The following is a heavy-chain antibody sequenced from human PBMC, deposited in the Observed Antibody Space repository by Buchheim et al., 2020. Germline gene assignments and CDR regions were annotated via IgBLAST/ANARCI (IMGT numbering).Heavy chain of an antibody. CDR2: IRYDGSNK. CDR1: GFTFSSYG. D-gene: IGHD6-25*01. Sequence: QVQLVESGGGVVQPGRSLRLSCAASGFTFSSYGMHWVRQAPGKGLEWVAFIRYDGSNKYYADSVKGRFTISRDNSKNTLYLQMNSLRAEDTAVYYCAKDPGRPTYSSGYYYYGMDVWGQGTT. J-gene: IGHJ6*02. V-gene: IGHV3-30*02. CDR3: AKDPGRPTYSSGYYYYGMDV.